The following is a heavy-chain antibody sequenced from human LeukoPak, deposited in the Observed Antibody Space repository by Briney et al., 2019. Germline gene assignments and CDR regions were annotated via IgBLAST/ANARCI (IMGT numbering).Heavy chain of an antibody. Sequence: ESGGSLRLSCAASGFTFSSYSMNWVRQAPGKGLEWVAVISYDGSNRYYADSVKGRFTISRDNSKNTLYLQMNSLRAEDTAVYYCAKGVWVVRGVIGDAFDIWGQGTMVTVSS. D-gene: IGHD3-10*01. CDR1: GFTFSSYS. CDR2: ISYDGSNR. J-gene: IGHJ3*02. CDR3: AKGVWVVRGVIGDAFDI. V-gene: IGHV3-30*18.